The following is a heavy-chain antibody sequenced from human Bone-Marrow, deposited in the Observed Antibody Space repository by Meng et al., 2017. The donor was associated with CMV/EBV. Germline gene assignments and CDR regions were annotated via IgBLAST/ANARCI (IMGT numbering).Heavy chain of an antibody. CDR2: IIPIFGTA. J-gene: IGHJ6*02. CDR1: GGTFSSYA. CDR3: ARYCSSTSCYYYYGMDV. V-gene: IGHV1-69*05. D-gene: IGHD2-2*01. Sequence: SVKVSCKASGGTFSSYAISWVRQAPGQGLEWMGGIIPIFGTANYAQKFQGRVTITTDESTSTAYMELRSLRSDDTAVYYCARYCSSTSCYYYYGMDVWGQGTTVTVSS.